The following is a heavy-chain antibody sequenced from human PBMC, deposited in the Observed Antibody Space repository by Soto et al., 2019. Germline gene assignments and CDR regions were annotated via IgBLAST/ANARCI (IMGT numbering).Heavy chain of an antibody. D-gene: IGHD3-3*01. V-gene: IGHV4-31*03. Sequence: SETLSLTCTVSGGSISSGGYYWSWIRQHPGKGLEWIEYIYYSGSTYYNPSLKSRVTISVGTSKNQFSLKLSSVTAADTAVYYCARTTYDFWSGYGGMDVWGQGTTVTVSS. CDR3: ARTTYDFWSGYGGMDV. CDR2: IYYSGST. J-gene: IGHJ6*02. CDR1: GGSISSGGYY.